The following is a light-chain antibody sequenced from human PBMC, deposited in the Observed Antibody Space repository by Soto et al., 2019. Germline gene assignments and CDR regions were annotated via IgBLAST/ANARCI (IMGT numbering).Light chain of an antibody. CDR2: EVN. CDR1: SSDVGSFNG. CDR3: NSYTTSSTYV. Sequence: ALTQPPSVSGSPGQSVTISRTGTSSDVGSFNGVSWYQQPPGTAPKLMIYEVNNRPSGVPDRFSGSKSGNTASLTISGLQAEDEADYYCNSYTTSSTYVFGTGTKVTVL. V-gene: IGLV2-18*02. J-gene: IGLJ1*01.